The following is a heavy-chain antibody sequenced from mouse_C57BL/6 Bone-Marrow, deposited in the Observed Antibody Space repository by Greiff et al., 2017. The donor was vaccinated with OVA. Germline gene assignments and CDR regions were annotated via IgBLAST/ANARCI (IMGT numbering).Heavy chain of an antibody. CDR3: ARIYSNWYFEV. J-gene: IGHJ1*03. V-gene: IGHV14-3*01. D-gene: IGHD2-5*01. CDR1: GFTIKNTY. Sequence: EVHLVESVAELVRPGASVKLSCTASGFTIKNTYMHWVKQRPEQGLEWIGRIDPANGNTKYAPKFQCKATITADTASKPTYLQLSSLTSEYTATYYCARIYSNWYFEVWGTGTTVTVSS. CDR2: IDPANGNT.